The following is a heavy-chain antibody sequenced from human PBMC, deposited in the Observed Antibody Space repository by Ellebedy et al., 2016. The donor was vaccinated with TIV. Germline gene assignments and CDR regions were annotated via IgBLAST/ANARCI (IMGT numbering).Heavy chain of an antibody. V-gene: IGHV4-39*01. J-gene: IGHJ4*02. CDR2: IYYSGGT. Sequence: GSLRLSXTVSGGSISSSRYHWGWIRQPPGKGLEWLGTIYYSGGTYYNPSLRSRATMSVDTSKNQFSLILSSVTASDTAMYYCARHGTGAAVEFDYWGQGSLVTVSS. D-gene: IGHD6-19*01. CDR1: GGSISSSRYH. CDR3: ARHGTGAAVEFDY.